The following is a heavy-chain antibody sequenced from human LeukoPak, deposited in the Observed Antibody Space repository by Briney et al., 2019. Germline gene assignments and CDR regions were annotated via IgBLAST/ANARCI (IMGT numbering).Heavy chain of an antibody. CDR1: GFTISSYD. D-gene: IGHD4-17*01. V-gene: IGHV3-7*01. CDR3: ARDKDYGDFHDAFDI. CDR2: IKQDGSEK. Sequence: GGSLRLSCAASGFTISSYDMSWVRQAPGKGLEWVANIKQDGSEKYYVDSVKGRFTISRDNSKNTLYLQMNSLRAEDTAVYYCARDKDYGDFHDAFDIWGQGTMVTVSS. J-gene: IGHJ3*02.